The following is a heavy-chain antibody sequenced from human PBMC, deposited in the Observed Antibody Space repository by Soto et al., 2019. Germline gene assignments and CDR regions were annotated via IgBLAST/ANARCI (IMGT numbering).Heavy chain of an antibody. D-gene: IGHD2-2*01. V-gene: IGHV1-69*06. Sequence: QVQLVQSGAEVKKPGSSVKVSCKASGGTFSSYAISWVRQAPGPGLEWMGGIIPIFGTANYAQKFQGRFTITADKSTSTAYMELSSLRSDDTAVYYCASCSSTSCPSGYYYYGMDVWCQGTTVTVSS. CDR1: GGTFSSYA. CDR3: ASCSSTSCPSGYYYYGMDV. J-gene: IGHJ6*02. CDR2: IIPIFGTA.